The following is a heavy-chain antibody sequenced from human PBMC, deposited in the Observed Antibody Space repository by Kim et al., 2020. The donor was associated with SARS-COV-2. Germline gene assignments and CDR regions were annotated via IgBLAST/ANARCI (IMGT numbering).Heavy chain of an antibody. CDR1: GGSISSGGYY. J-gene: IGHJ5*02. CDR3: ARECLRGHLRWFDP. Sequence: SETLSLTCTVSGGSISSGGYYWSWIRQQPGKGLEWIGYIYYSGSTYYNPSLKSRVTISVDTSKNQFSLKLSSVTAADTAVYYCARECLRGHLRWFDPWGQGTLVTVSS. CDR2: IYYSGST. D-gene: IGHD3-16*01. V-gene: IGHV4-31*03.